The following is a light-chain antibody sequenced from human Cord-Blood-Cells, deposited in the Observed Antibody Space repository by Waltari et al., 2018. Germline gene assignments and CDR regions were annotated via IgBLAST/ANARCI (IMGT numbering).Light chain of an antibody. CDR3: QQYNSYSRT. V-gene: IGKV1-5*01. CDR2: DAY. CDR1: QSISSW. J-gene: IGKJ1*01. Sequence: DIQMTQSPSTLSASVGARVTITCRASQSISSWLAWYQQKPGKAPKLLIYDAYSLESGVPSRFSGSGSGTEFTLTISSLQPDDFATYYCQQYNSYSRTFGQGIKVEIK.